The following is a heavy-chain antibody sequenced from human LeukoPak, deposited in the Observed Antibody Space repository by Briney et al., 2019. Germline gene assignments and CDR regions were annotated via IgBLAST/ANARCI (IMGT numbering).Heavy chain of an antibody. CDR1: GFTFSSYA. CDR3: ARDPPSRLLYYYGMDV. Sequence: TGGSLRLSCAASGFTFSSYAMSWVRQAPGQGLEWVSAISGSGGSTYYADSVKGRFTISRDNSKNTLYLQMNSLRAEDTAVYYCARDPPSRLLYYYGMDVWGQGTTVTVSS. CDR2: ISGSGGST. D-gene: IGHD2-21*02. J-gene: IGHJ6*02. V-gene: IGHV3-23*01.